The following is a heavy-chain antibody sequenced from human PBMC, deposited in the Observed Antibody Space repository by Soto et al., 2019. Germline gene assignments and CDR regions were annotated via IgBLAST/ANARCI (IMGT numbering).Heavy chain of an antibody. J-gene: IGHJ4*02. Sequence: SETLSLTCTVSCGPIRSSSHYWGWIRQSPGTGLEWIGSIDESGDSYYNPSLKSRVTISVDTSKNQFSLKLISVTGADSAIYYCAREGGYVDYWGQGTLVTVSS. CDR2: IDESGDS. CDR3: AREGGYVDY. D-gene: IGHD1-1*01. CDR1: CGPIRSSSHY. V-gene: IGHV4-39*02.